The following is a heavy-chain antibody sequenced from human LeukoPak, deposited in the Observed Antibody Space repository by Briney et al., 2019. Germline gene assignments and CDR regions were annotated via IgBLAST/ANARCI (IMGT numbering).Heavy chain of an antibody. D-gene: IGHD1-1*01. J-gene: IGHJ5*02. CDR3: VRGTWFDP. CDR2: LYSGGTT. V-gene: IGHV3-53*01. Sequence: AGGSLRLSCAASGFSVSNYYMSWVRQAPGKGLEWVSVLYSGGTTHYADSVKGRFTISRDNSKNTLFLQMDSLRPEDTAVYYCVRGTWFDPWGQGTLATVSS. CDR1: GFSVSNYY.